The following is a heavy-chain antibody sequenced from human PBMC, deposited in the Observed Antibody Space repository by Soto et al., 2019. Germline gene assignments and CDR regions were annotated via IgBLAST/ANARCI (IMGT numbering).Heavy chain of an antibody. Sequence: ASVKVSCKAFGYIFSARYKPCVRQAPGQGLEWLGWINPHIGATNYAQKFLGRVTMSADTSASTAYMDLARLKSDDTAVYYCVRADTCGFSVWFSRLGRVNQITVAS. D-gene: IGHD2-21*01. CDR2: INPHIGAT. CDR3: VRADTCGFSVWFSR. V-gene: IGHV1-2*02. CDR1: GYIFSARY. J-gene: IGHJ5*02.